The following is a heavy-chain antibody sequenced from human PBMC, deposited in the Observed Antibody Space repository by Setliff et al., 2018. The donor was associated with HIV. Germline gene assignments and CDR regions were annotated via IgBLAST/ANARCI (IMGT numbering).Heavy chain of an antibody. D-gene: IGHD6-19*01. Sequence: SETLSLTCTVSGGSISSGDYYWSWIRQPPGKGLEWIGYIYYSGSTYYNPSLKSRVTIPVDTSKNQFSLKLSSVIAADTAVYYCARGAIAVAGISYYYYGMDVWGQGTTVTVSS. V-gene: IGHV4-30-4*08. CDR1: GGSISSGDYY. J-gene: IGHJ6*02. CDR2: IYYSGST. CDR3: ARGAIAVAGISYYYYGMDV.